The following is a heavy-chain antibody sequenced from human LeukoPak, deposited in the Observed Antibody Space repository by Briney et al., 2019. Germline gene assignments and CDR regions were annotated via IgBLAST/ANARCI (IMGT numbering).Heavy chain of an antibody. CDR1: GGSISSYN. D-gene: IGHD2-2*02. Sequence: PSETLSLTCTVSGGSISSYNWSWIRQPPGKGLEWIGYIYYSGSTNYNPSLKSRVTISVDTSKNQFSLKLSSVTAADTAVYYCAREEMLGYCSSTSCYSPYYFDYWGQGTLVTVSS. J-gene: IGHJ4*02. CDR2: IYYSGST. V-gene: IGHV4-59*01. CDR3: AREEMLGYCSSTSCYSPYYFDY.